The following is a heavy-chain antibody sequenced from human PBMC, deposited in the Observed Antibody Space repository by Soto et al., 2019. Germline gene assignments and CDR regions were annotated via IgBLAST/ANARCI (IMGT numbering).Heavy chain of an antibody. CDR2: IIPIFGTA. V-gene: IGHV1-69*13. CDR3: AREGFSGSYFPN. D-gene: IGHD1-26*01. J-gene: IGHJ1*01. Sequence: GASVKVSCQDSGGTLSSYTFSWVRQAPGQGLEWMGGIIPIFGTADYAQKFQGRLAITADASTSTAYMELSSLRSEDTAVYYCAREGFSGSYFPNWGQGTLVTVAS. CDR1: GGTLSSYT.